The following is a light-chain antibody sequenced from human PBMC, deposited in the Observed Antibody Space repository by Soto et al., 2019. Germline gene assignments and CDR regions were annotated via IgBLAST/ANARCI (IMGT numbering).Light chain of an antibody. J-gene: IGKJ2*01. Sequence: DIVMTQSPLSLPVSPGEPASISCRSSQSLLHSNGYNYLDWYLQKPGQSPQLLIYLGSNRASGVPHRFSGSGSGTDFTLKISRVEAEDVGVYYCMQALQTPPYMYTFGQGTKLEIQ. CDR2: LGS. CDR1: QSLLHSNGYNY. V-gene: IGKV2-28*01. CDR3: MQALQTPPYMYT.